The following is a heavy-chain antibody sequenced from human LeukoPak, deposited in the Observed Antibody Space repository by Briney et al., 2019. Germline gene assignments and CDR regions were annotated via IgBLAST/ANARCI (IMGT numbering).Heavy chain of an antibody. Sequence: GGSLRLSCAASGFTFSSYWMSWVRQAPGKGLEWVANIKQDGSEKYYVDSVKGRFTISRDNAKNSLYLQMNSLRAEDTAVYYCAREGVRVVPAATDCWGQGTLVTVSS. V-gene: IGHV3-7*01. CDR1: GFTFSSYW. CDR3: AREGVRVVPAATDC. J-gene: IGHJ4*02. CDR2: IKQDGSEK. D-gene: IGHD2-2*01.